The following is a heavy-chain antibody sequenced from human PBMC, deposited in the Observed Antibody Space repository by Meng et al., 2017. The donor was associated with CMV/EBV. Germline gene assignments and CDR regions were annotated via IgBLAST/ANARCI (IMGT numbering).Heavy chain of an antibody. CDR3: TRSLAPGLRFLEWLPKPKPPGGYGTDV. CDR1: GFTFGDYA. Sequence: GGSLRLSCTASGFTFGDYAMSWVRQAPGKGLEWVGFIRSKAYGGTTEYAASVKGRFTISRDDSKSIAYLQMNSLKTEDTAVYYCTRSLAPGLRFLEWLPKPKPPGGYGTDVWGQGTTVTVSS. CDR2: IRSKAYGGTT. D-gene: IGHD3-3*01. V-gene: IGHV3-49*04. J-gene: IGHJ6*02.